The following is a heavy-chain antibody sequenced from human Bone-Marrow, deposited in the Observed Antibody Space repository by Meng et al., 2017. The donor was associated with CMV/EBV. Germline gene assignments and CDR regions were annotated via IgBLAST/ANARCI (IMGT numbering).Heavy chain of an antibody. CDR2: INSDGSST. D-gene: IGHD3-3*01. V-gene: IGHV3-74*01. J-gene: IGHJ6*02. CDR1: GFTFSSYW. CDR3: ARDLIMEWLTKFYYYYYGMDV. Sequence: GGSLRLSCAASGFTFSSYWMHWVRQAPGKGLVWVSRINSDGSSTSYADSVKGRFTISRDNAKNTLYLQMNSLRAEDTAVYYCARDLIMEWLTKFYYYYYGMDVWGQGTTVTFSS.